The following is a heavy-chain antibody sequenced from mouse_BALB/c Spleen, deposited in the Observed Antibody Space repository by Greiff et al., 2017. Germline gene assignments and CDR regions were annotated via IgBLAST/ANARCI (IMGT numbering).Heavy chain of an antibody. D-gene: IGHD2-10*02. CDR1: GYTFTSYW. J-gene: IGHJ3*01. Sequence: QVQLQQPGAELVKPGASVKLSCKASGYTFTSYWMHWVKQRPGQGLEWIGEIDPSDSYTNYNQKFKGKATLTVDKSSSTAYMQLSSLTSEDSAVYYCAKKYGNYPWFAYWGQGTLVTVSA. V-gene: IGHV1-69*02. CDR2: IDPSDSYT. CDR3: AKKYGNYPWFAY.